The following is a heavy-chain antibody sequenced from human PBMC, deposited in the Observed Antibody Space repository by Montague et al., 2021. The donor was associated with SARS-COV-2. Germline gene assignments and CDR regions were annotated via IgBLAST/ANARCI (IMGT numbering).Heavy chain of an antibody. Sequence: SLRLSCAASGLTFSSYSMNWVRQAPGKGLEWVSSISSSSSYIYYADSVKGRFTISRDNAKNSLYLQMNSLRAEDTAVHYCARNLGSGWAFFDYWGQGTLVTVSS. CDR3: ARNLGSGWAFFDY. D-gene: IGHD6-19*01. J-gene: IGHJ4*02. CDR2: ISSSSSYI. V-gene: IGHV3-21*01. CDR1: GLTFSSYS.